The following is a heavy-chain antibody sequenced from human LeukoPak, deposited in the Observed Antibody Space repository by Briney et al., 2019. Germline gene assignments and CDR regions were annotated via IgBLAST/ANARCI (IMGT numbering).Heavy chain of an antibody. Sequence: GGSQALSCASSGFTFSSYSMNWARQAPRKGLEWVSYIRNSGHTIYYADSVKGRFTISRDNAKNSLYLQLNSLRDDDTAVYYCAQKSNSDWFIDYCGEG. CDR1: GFTFSSYS. J-gene: IGHJ4*02. V-gene: IGHV3-48*02. D-gene: IGHD3-9*01. CDR3: AQKSNSDWFIDY. CDR2: IRNSGHTI.